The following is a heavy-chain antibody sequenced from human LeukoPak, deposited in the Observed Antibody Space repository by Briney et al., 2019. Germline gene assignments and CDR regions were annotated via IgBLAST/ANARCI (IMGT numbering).Heavy chain of an antibody. V-gene: IGHV4-34*01. J-gene: IGHJ4*02. CDR2: INHSGST. D-gene: IGHD3-22*01. CDR3: ARDSPRGSGYLRQSYYYFDY. Sequence: SETLSLTCAVYGGSFSGYYWSWIRQPPGKGLEWIGEINHSGSTNYNPSLKSRVTISVDTSKNQFSLKLSSVTAADTAVYYCARDSPRGSGYLRQSYYYFDYWGQGTLVTVSS. CDR1: GGSFSGYY.